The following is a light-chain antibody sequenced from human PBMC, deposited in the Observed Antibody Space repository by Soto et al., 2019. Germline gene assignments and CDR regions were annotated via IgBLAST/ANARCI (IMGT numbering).Light chain of an antibody. V-gene: IGKV3-20*01. CDR1: QSVSSSF. CDR3: QQYGSSPWT. Sequence: EIMLTQSPGTLSLSPGERATLSCRASQSVSSSFLAWYQQKPGQAPRLLIYGASSRATGIPDRFSGSGSGTDFTLTISRLEPEDFEVYYCQQYGSSPWTFGQGTKVEIK. J-gene: IGKJ1*01. CDR2: GAS.